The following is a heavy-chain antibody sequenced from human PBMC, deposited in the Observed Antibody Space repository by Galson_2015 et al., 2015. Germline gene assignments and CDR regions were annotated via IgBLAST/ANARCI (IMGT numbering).Heavy chain of an antibody. Sequence: TLSLTCTVSGGSISDGGYYWSWIRQHPGKGLEWIGSIFYSGITYYNPSLKSLVTISVDTFKNQFSLKLTSVTAADTAVYHCARVVAGDDSFDVWDQGTMVTVSP. J-gene: IGHJ3*01. D-gene: IGHD6-19*01. CDR3: ARVVAGDDSFDV. CDR1: GGSISDGGYY. V-gene: IGHV4-31*01. CDR2: IFYSGIT.